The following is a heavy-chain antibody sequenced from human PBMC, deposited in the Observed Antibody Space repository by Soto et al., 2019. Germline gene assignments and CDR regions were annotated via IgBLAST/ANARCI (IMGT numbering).Heavy chain of an antibody. D-gene: IGHD6-13*01. CDR2: INPNSGGT. V-gene: IGHV1-2*04. CDR3: ARADSSSWFNWFDP. Sequence: ASVKVSCKASGYTFTCYYMHWVRQAPGQGLEWMGWINPNSGGTNYAQKFQGWVTMTRDTSISTAYMELSRLRSDDTAVYYCARADSSSWFNWFDPWGQGTLVTVS. J-gene: IGHJ5*02. CDR1: GYTFTCYY.